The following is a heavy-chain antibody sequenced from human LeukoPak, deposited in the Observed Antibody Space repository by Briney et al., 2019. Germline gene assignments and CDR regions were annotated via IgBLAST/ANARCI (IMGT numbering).Heavy chain of an antibody. CDR1: GYTFTGYY. Sequence: ASVKVSCKASGYTFTGYYMHWVRQAPGQGLEWMGWINPNSGGTNYAQKFQGRVTMTRDTSISTAYMELSRLRSDDTAVYYCARWYCDILTGFYGPDAFDIWGQGTMVTVSS. D-gene: IGHD3-9*01. CDR2: INPNSGGT. J-gene: IGHJ3*02. CDR3: ARWYCDILTGFYGPDAFDI. V-gene: IGHV1-2*02.